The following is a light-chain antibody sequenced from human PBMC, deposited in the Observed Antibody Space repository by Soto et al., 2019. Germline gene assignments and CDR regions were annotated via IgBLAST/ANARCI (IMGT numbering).Light chain of an antibody. J-gene: IGKJ3*01. V-gene: IGKV3-11*01. Sequence: EIVMTQSPGTLSVFPGESVTLSCRASQSVNGFLDWFQHKPGQAPRLLIYDASNRATGIPARFSGSGSGTDFTLTISSLEPEDYAVYYCQQRINWPVTFGPGTKVDIK. CDR2: DAS. CDR1: QSVNGF. CDR3: QQRINWPVT.